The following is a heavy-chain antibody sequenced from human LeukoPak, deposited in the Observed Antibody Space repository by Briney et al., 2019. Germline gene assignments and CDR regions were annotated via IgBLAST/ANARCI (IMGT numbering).Heavy chain of an antibody. Sequence: GGSLRLSCAASGFVFSNNWMYWVRQAPGRGLVWVSRINSDGRSIGYADFVRGRFTISRDNAKNTLFLQMNSLTVEDTAIYYCGKDLSWGSTDYWGQGTLVTVSS. D-gene: IGHD3-16*01. CDR3: GKDLSWGSTDY. CDR2: INSDGRSI. CDR1: GFVFSNNW. J-gene: IGHJ4*02. V-gene: IGHV3-74*01.